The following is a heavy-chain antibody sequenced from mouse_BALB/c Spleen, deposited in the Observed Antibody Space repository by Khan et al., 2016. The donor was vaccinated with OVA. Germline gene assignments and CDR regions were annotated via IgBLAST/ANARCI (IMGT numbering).Heavy chain of an antibody. V-gene: IGHV1-87*01. D-gene: IGHD2-4*01. CDR1: GYTFTSSW. Sequence: VQLQQSGAELARPVASVKLSCKASGYTFTSSWMQWVKQRPGQGLEWIGAIYPGDGDTRYTQKFKGKATLTADKSSSTAYMQLSSLASEDPAVYYCTRGGITTGYFDFWGQGTTLTVSS. CDR3: TRGGITTGYFDF. CDR2: IYPGDGDT. J-gene: IGHJ2*01.